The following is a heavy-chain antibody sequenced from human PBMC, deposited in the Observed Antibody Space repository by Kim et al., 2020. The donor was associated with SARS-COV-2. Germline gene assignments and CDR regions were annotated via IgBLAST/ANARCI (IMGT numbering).Heavy chain of an antibody. D-gene: IGHD4-17*01. V-gene: IGHV4-59*09. J-gene: IGHJ2*01. Sequence: PSLKSRVTISVDTSKNQFTLKLRTVTAADTAVYYCARGPRGLRWHWYFDLWGRGTLVTVSS. CDR3: ARGPRGLRWHWYFDL.